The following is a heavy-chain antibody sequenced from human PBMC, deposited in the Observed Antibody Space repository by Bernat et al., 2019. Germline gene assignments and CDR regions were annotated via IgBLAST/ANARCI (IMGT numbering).Heavy chain of an antibody. CDR3: STDEGGYLQH. D-gene: IGHD3-16*01. J-gene: IGHJ1*01. CDR2: IKTKITGGAI. V-gene: IGHV3-15*01. CDR1: GFTFSNAW. Sequence: EVQLVESGGGLVKPGGSLRLSCAASGFTFSNAWMSWVRQAPGKGLEWVGRIKTKITGGAIDCAAPVKGRFTISRDDSNNTLWLQMNSLKTEDTAVYYCSTDEGGYLQHWGQGTLVTVSS.